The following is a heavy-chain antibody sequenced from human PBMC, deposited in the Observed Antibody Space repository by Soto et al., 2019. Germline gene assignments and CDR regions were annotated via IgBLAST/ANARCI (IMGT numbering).Heavy chain of an antibody. CDR1: GFTFSSYG. Sequence: PGGSLRLSCAASGFTFSSYGMHWVRQAPGKGLEWVAVIWYDGTKKYYADSVKGRFSISRDNSKNALYLEMNSLRAEDTAMYYCAGSYGSGSRPYVAVDHWGQGTLVTVSS. CDR3: AGSYGSGSRPYVAVDH. CDR2: IWYDGTKK. D-gene: IGHD3-10*01. J-gene: IGHJ4*02. V-gene: IGHV3-33*01.